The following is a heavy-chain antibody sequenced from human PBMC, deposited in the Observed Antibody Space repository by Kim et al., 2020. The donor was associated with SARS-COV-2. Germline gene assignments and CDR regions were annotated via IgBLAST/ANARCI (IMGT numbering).Heavy chain of an antibody. V-gene: IGHV3-9*01. CDR2: ASWHSGSI. Sequence: GGSLRLSCAASGFTFDDYAMHWVRQVPGKGLQWVSGASWHSGSIGYADSVRGRFTVSRDNAKNSLYLQMNSLRAEDTGFYYCAKDRALKDDSWGVVDYWGQGTLVTVSS. J-gene: IGHJ4*02. CDR3: AKDRALKDDSWGVVDY. D-gene: IGHD3-10*01. CDR1: GFTFDDYA.